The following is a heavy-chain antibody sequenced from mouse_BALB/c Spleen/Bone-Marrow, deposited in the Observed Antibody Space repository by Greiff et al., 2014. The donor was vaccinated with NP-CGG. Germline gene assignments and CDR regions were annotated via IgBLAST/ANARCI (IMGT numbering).Heavy chain of an antibody. CDR1: GFNIKDTY. D-gene: IGHD2-1*01. CDR2: IDPANGNT. Sequence: VQLQQSGAELVKPGASVKLSCTASGFNIKDTYMHWVKQRPEQGLEWIGRIDPANGNTKYDPKFQGRATITADTSSNTAYLQLSSLTSEDTAVYYCAIYYGNYYAMDHWGQGTSVTVST. CDR3: AIYYGNYYAMDH. J-gene: IGHJ4*01. V-gene: IGHV14-3*02.